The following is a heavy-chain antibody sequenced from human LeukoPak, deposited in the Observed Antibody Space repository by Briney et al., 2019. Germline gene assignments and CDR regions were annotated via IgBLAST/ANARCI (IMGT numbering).Heavy chain of an antibody. J-gene: IGHJ4*02. V-gene: IGHV3-48*04. CDR2: ISSSSSTI. CDR3: ARETPSDYYDSSGYS. CDR1: GFTFSSYS. D-gene: IGHD3-22*01. Sequence: GGSLRLSCAASGFTFSSYSMNWVRQAPGKGLEWVSYISSSSSTIYYADSVKGRFTISRDNAKNSLYLQMNSLRAEDTAVYYCARETPSDYYDSSGYSWGQGTLVTVSS.